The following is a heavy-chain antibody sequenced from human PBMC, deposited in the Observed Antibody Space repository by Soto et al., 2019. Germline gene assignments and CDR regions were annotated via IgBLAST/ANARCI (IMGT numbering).Heavy chain of an antibody. CDR2: IWYDGSNK. Sequence: PGGSLRLSCAAPGFTFSSYGMHWVRQAPGKGLEWVAVIWYDGSNKYYADSVKGRFTISRDNSKNTLYLQMNSLRAEDTAVYYCARESVTSGALDYWGQGTLVTVSS. CDR3: ARESVTSGALDY. CDR1: GFTFSSYG. J-gene: IGHJ4*02. V-gene: IGHV3-33*01. D-gene: IGHD3-10*01.